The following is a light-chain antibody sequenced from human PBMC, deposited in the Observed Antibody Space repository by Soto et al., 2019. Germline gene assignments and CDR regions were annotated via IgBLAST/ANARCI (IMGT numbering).Light chain of an antibody. CDR1: SSDVGGYNY. CDR3: CSYAGSNTLPYV. J-gene: IGLJ1*01. CDR2: EVS. V-gene: IGLV2-8*01. Sequence: QSVLTQPPSASGSPGQSVTISCTGTSSDVGGYNYVSWYQQHPGKAPKLMIYEVSKRPSGVPDRFSDSKSGNTSSLTVSGLQAEDEADDYCCSYAGSNTLPYVFGAGTKVTVL.